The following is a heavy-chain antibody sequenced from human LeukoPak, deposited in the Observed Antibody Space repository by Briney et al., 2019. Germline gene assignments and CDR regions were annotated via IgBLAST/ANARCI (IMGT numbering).Heavy chain of an antibody. D-gene: IGHD6-19*01. J-gene: IGHJ6*03. CDR3: AKDVDSSGWDPYYYYYYYMDV. V-gene: IGHV3-30*02. Sequence: PGGSLRLSCAASGFTFSSYGMHWVRQAPGKGLEWVAFIRYDGSNKYYADSVKGRFTISRDNSKNTLYLQMNSLRAEDTAVYYCAKDVDSSGWDPYYYYYYYMDVWGKGTTVTISS. CDR2: IRYDGSNK. CDR1: GFTFSSYG.